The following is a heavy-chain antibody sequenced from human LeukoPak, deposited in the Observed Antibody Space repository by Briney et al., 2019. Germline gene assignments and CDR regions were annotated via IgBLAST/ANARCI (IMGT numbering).Heavy chain of an antibody. J-gene: IGHJ4*02. D-gene: IGHD6-13*01. V-gene: IGHV3-66*01. Sequence: PGGSLRLSCAASGFTFSSYSMNWVRQAPGKGLEWVSVIYRGGNTYYADSVKGSCTISSDNSKNLLYLQMNSLRAEDTAVYYCAREARGTLAAAGTGGFDDWGQGTLVTVSS. CDR3: AREARGTLAAAGTGGFDD. CDR2: IYRGGNT. CDR1: GFTFSSYS.